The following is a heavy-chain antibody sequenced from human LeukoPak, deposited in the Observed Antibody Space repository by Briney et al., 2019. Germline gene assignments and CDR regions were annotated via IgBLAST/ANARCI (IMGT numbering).Heavy chain of an antibody. Sequence: ASVKVSCKTSEYTFTGYYMHWVRQAPGQGLEWMGWMNPNSGNTGYAQKFQGRVTITRNTSISTAYMELSSLRSEDTAVYYCARHPLNYDYVWGSSTPDAFDIWGQGTMVTVSS. CDR1: EYTFTGYY. D-gene: IGHD3-16*01. CDR3: ARHPLNYDYVWGSSTPDAFDI. CDR2: MNPNSGNT. J-gene: IGHJ3*02. V-gene: IGHV1-8*03.